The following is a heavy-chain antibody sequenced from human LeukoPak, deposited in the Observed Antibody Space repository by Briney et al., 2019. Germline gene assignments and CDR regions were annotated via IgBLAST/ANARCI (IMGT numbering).Heavy chain of an antibody. J-gene: IGHJ5*02. V-gene: IGHV3-21*01. CDR1: GFTFSSYS. D-gene: IGHD4-17*01. Sequence: PGGSLRLSCAASGFTFSSYSMNWVRQAPGKGLEWVSSISSSSSYIYYADSVKGRFTISRDNAKNSLYLQMNSLRAEDTAVYYRARDSYGDDQNWFDPWGQGTLVTVSS. CDR2: ISSSSSYI. CDR3: ARDSYGDDQNWFDP.